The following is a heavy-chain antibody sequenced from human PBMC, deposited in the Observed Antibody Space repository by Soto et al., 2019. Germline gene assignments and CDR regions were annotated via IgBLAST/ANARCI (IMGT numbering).Heavy chain of an antibody. CDR3: AKDELGITMVPLYFDY. D-gene: IGHD3-10*01. J-gene: IGHJ4*02. V-gene: IGHV3-23*01. Sequence: GGSLRLSCAASGFTFSSYAMSWVRQAPGKGLEWVSAISGSGGSTYYADSVKGRFTISRDNSKNTLYLQMNSLRAEDTAVFYCAKDELGITMVPLYFDYWGQGTLVTVSS. CDR1: GFTFSSYA. CDR2: ISGSGGST.